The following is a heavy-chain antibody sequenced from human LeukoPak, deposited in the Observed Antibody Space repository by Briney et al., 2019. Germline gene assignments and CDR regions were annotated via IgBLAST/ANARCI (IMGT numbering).Heavy chain of an antibody. J-gene: IGHJ5*02. CDR3: ARSNRLRNWFDP. CDR2: ISYDGSNK. CDR1: GFTFSSYA. Sequence: GGSLRLSCAASGFTFSSYAMHWVRQAPGKGLEWVAVISYDGSNKYYADSVKGRFTISRDNSKNTPYLQMNSLRAEDTAVYYCARSNRLRNWFDPWGQGTLVTVSS. V-gene: IGHV3-30-3*01. D-gene: IGHD3-16*01.